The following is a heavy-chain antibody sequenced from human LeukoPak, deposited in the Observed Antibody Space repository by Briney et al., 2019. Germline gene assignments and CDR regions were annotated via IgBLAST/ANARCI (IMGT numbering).Heavy chain of an antibody. CDR3: ARAVAGTVWFDP. V-gene: IGHV1-69*05. J-gene: IGHJ5*02. D-gene: IGHD6-19*01. CDR1: GGTFSSYA. Sequence: SVKVSCKASGGTFSSYAISWVRQAPGQELEWMGRIIPIFGTANYAQKFQGRVTITTDESTSTAYMELSSLRSEDTAVYYCARAVAGTVWFDPWGQGTLSPSPQ. CDR2: IIPIFGTA.